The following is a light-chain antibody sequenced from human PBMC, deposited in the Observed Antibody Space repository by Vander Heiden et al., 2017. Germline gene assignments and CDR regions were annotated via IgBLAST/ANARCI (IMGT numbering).Light chain of an antibody. CDR2: QDS. J-gene: IGLJ2*01. CDR1: KLGDKY. CDR3: QAWDSSFVV. Sequence: SYELTQPPSVSVSPGQTASITCSGDKLGDKYACWYQQKPGQSPVLVIYQDSKRPSGIPERFSCSNSGNTATLTISGTQAMDEADYYCQAWDSSFVVFGGGTKLTVL. V-gene: IGLV3-1*01.